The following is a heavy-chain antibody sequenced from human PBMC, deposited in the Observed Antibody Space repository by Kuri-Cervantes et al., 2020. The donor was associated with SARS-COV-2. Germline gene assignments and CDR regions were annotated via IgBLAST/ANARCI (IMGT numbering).Heavy chain of an antibody. CDR2: IYWADDK. D-gene: IGHD3-9*01. CDR3: AHSSRDLLTSYYFDF. CDR1: GFSLSTGGVG. Sequence: SGPTLVKPTQTLTLTCTFSGFSLSTGGVGVGWIRQPPGKAPEWLALIYWADDKRYSPSLKSRLTVSKDTSKNQVFLTMTNMDPVDTATYYCAHSSRDLLTSYYFDFWGQGTLVTVSS. J-gene: IGHJ4*02. V-gene: IGHV2-5*02.